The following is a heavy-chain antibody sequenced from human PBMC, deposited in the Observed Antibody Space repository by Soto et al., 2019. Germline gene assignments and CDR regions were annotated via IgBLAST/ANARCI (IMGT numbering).Heavy chain of an antibody. CDR3: ARAQSVGATKGYYFDY. V-gene: IGHV1-69*06. D-gene: IGHD1-26*01. Sequence: ASVQVSCKASGGTFSSYAISWVRQAPGQGLEWMGGIIPIFGTANYAQKFQGRVTITADKSTSTAYMELSSRRYEDTDVYCCARAQSVGATKGYYFDYWGQGTLVTVSS. J-gene: IGHJ4*02. CDR1: GGTFSSYA. CDR2: IIPIFGTA.